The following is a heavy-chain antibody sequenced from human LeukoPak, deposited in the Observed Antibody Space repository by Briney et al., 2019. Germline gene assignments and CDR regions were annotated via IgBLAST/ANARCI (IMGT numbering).Heavy chain of an antibody. J-gene: IGHJ3*02. D-gene: IGHD2-2*02. Sequence: GGSLRLSCAASGFTFSSYAMSWVRQAPGKGLEWVSAISGSGGSTYYADSVKGRFTISRDNSKNTLYLQMNSLRAEDTAVYYCAKDLTFRYCTSTTCYKDIWGQGTMVTVSS. V-gene: IGHV3-23*01. CDR1: GFTFSSYA. CDR3: AKDLTFRYCTSTTCYKDI. CDR2: ISGSGGST.